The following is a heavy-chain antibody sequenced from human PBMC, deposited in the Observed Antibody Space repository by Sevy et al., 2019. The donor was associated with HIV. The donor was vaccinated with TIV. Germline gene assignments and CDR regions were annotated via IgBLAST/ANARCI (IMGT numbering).Heavy chain of an antibody. Sequence: GGSLRLSCAASGFTFSSYSMNWVRQAPGKGLEWVSYISSSSSTIYYADSVKGRFTISRDNAKNSLYLQMNSLRAEDTAVYYWARDGYSSSWGTYYYYGMDVWGQGTTVTVSS. CDR3: ARDGYSSSWGTYYYYGMDV. CDR2: ISSSSSTI. V-gene: IGHV3-48*01. D-gene: IGHD6-13*01. CDR1: GFTFSSYS. J-gene: IGHJ6*02.